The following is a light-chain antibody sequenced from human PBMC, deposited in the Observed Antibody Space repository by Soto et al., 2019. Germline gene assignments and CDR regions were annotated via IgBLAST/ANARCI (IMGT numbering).Light chain of an antibody. J-gene: IGKJ1*01. V-gene: IGKV2-30*01. CDR3: MQGTHWPPT. Sequence: VVMTQSPPSLPVTLGQPASISCRSSQSVVYSDGNAYLNWLQQRPGQSPRRLIYTVSNRDSGVPVRASGDGSGTDFTLKISRVEVEDVGIYYCMQGTHWPPTFGQGTKVEI. CDR1: QSVVYSDGNAY. CDR2: TVS.